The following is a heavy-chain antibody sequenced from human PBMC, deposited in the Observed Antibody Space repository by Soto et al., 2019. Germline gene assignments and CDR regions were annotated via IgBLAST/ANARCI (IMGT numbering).Heavy chain of an antibody. CDR3: ARDPMGRYYGSGSYYFDY. J-gene: IGHJ4*02. Sequence: VQLVESGGGVVQPGRSLRLSCAASGFTFSSYAMHWVRQAPGKGLEWVAVISYDGRNKYYADSVKGRFTISRDNSKNTLYLQMNSLRAEDTAVYYCARDPMGRYYGSGSYYFDYWGQGTLVTVSS. V-gene: IGHV3-30-3*01. CDR1: GFTFSSYA. CDR2: ISYDGRNK. D-gene: IGHD3-10*01.